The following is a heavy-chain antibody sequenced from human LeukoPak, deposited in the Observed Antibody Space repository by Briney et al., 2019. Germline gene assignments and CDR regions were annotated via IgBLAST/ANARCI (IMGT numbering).Heavy chain of an antibody. J-gene: IGHJ4*02. CDR3: ARDRGNGYRDY. V-gene: IGHV3-7*01. Sequence: PGGSLRLSCAASGLAFHNHAMSWVRQPPGKGLEWVANIKQDGSEKYYVDSVRGRFTISRDNARNSLFLQMNSLRAEDTAVYYCARDRGNGYRDYWGQGTLVTVSS. D-gene: IGHD3-16*02. CDR2: IKQDGSEK. CDR1: GLAFHNHA.